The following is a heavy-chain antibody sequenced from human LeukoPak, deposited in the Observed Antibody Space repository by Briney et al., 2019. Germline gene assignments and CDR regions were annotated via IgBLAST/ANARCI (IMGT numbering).Heavy chain of an antibody. CDR1: GFTFDDYA. CDR2: ISWNSGSI. D-gene: IGHD3-22*01. J-gene: IGHJ4*02. V-gene: IGHV3-9*01. Sequence: PGRSLRLSCAASGFTFDDYAMHWVRQAPGKGLEWVSGISWNSGSIGYADSVKGRFTISRDNAKNSLYLQMNSLRAEDTALYYCAKDKGSGYFYYFDYWGQGTLVTVSS. CDR3: AKDKGSGYFYYFDY.